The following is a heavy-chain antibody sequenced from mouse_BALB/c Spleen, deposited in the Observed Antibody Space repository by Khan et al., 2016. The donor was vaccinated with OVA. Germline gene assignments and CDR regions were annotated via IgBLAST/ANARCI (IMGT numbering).Heavy chain of an antibody. CDR1: GYSFTGYL. CDR2: INPNTGDT. D-gene: IGHD1-1*02. J-gene: IGHJ2*01. Sequence: VQLKQSGPELVKPGASVKISCKASGYSFTGYLMNWVMQSPGKSLEWIGRINPNTGDTYYNQKFKGKATLTVDESSSTAHMELRSLTSEDSAVYSCSYISRGGFDYWGQGTTLTVSS. CDR3: SYISRGGFDY. V-gene: IGHV1-20*01.